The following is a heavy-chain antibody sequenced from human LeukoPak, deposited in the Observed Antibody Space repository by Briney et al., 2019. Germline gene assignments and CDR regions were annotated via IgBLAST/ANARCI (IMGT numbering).Heavy chain of an antibody. V-gene: IGHV4-61*02. CDR3: ARDRYYYDSSGYYPLDY. D-gene: IGHD3-22*01. J-gene: IGHJ4*02. CDR2: LYSGGST. Sequence: SETLSLTCTVSGGSISSSSYYWGWIRQPAGKGLEWIGRLYSGGSTNYNPSLKSRVTMSVDTSKNQFSLKLNSVTAADMAVYYCARDRYYYDSSGYYPLDYWGQGTLVTVSS. CDR1: GGSISSSSYY.